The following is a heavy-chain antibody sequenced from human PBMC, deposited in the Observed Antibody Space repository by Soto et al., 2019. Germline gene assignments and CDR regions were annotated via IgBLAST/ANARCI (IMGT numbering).Heavy chain of an antibody. D-gene: IGHD3-10*01. Sequence: ASVKVSCKVSGYTLTELSMHWVRQAPGKGFEWMGGFDPEDGETIYAQKFQGRVTMTEDTSTDTAYMELSSLRSEDTAVYYCATSSVRSGYFDYWGQGTLVTVSS. CDR3: ATSSVRSGYFDY. V-gene: IGHV1-24*01. CDR2: FDPEDGET. J-gene: IGHJ4*02. CDR1: GYTLTELS.